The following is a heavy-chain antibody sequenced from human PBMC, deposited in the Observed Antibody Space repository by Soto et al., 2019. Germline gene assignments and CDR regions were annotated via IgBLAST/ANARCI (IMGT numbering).Heavy chain of an antibody. Sequence: EVHLEESGGDLVQPGGSLRLSCAASGFTLSAYWMTWVRQAPGKGLEWVANINRDGSKKSYLDSVRVRFTISRDNVGTPLYRQMASMGADDTALYYCARDVSPGSSSLYLDAFDIWGQGTMVTVSS. V-gene: IGHV3-7*05. CDR3: ARDVSPGSSSLYLDAFDI. J-gene: IGHJ3*02. D-gene: IGHD6-13*01. CDR2: INRDGSKK. CDR1: GFTLSAYW.